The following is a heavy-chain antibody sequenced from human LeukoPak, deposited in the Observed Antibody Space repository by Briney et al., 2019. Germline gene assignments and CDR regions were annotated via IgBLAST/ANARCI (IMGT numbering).Heavy chain of an antibody. CDR2: IIPIFGTA. J-gene: IGHJ6*04. CDR3: ARDYYGPGSDYYYGMDV. Sequence: GASVKVSCKASGGTFSSYAISWVRQAPGQGLEWMGGIIPIFGTANYAQKFQGRVTITADKSTSTAYMELSSLRSEDTAVYYCARDYYGPGSDYYYGMDVWGKGTTVTVFS. CDR1: GGTFSSYA. D-gene: IGHD3-10*01. V-gene: IGHV1-69*06.